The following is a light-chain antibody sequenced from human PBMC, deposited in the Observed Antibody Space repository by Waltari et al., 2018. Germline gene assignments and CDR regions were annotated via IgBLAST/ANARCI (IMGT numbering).Light chain of an antibody. CDR2: EAS. CDR1: QTIGTY. J-gene: IGKJ1*01. CDR3: QQYNSYWWT. V-gene: IGKV1-5*03. Sequence: DIQMTQSPSTLSVSVGDRVTVTCRASQTIGTYLAWFQRKPGKAPKLLIYEASTLENGVPSRFSGSGSGTEFTLTISSLEPDDFATYYCQQYNSYWWTFGLGTKVEV.